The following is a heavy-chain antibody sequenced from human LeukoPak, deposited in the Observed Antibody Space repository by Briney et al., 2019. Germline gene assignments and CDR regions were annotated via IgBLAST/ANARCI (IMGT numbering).Heavy chain of an antibody. Sequence: GGSLRLSCAASGFTVSSNYMSWVRQAPGKGLEWVSVIYSGGSTYYADSVKGRFTISRDNSKNTLYLQMNSLRAEDTAVYYCAGVVGARGVGRFDPWGQGTLVTVSS. CDR1: GFTVSSNY. CDR2: IYSGGST. V-gene: IGHV3-66*01. J-gene: IGHJ5*02. D-gene: IGHD1-26*01. CDR3: AGVVGARGVGRFDP.